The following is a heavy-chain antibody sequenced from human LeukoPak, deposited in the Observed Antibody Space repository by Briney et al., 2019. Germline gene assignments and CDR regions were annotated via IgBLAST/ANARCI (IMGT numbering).Heavy chain of an antibody. Sequence: SETLSLTCAVYGGSFSGYYWSWIRQPPGKGLEWIGEINHSGSTNYNPSLKSRVTISVDTSKNQFSLKLSSVTAADTAVYYCARQKILDYWGQGALVIVSS. J-gene: IGHJ4*02. CDR3: ARQKILDY. CDR1: GGSFSGYY. V-gene: IGHV4-34*01. CDR2: INHSGST.